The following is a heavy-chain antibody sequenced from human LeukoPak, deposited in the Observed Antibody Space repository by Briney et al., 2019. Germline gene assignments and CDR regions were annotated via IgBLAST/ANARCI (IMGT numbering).Heavy chain of an antibody. Sequence: ASVKVSCKASGYTFTSYGISWVRQAPGQGLEWMGWINPNSGGTNYAQKFQGRVTMTRDTSISTAYMELSRLRSDDTAVYYCARSRRDYDFWSGYEFDYWGQGTLVTVSS. V-gene: IGHV1-2*02. CDR2: INPNSGGT. J-gene: IGHJ4*02. D-gene: IGHD3-3*01. CDR3: ARSRRDYDFWSGYEFDY. CDR1: GYTFTSYG.